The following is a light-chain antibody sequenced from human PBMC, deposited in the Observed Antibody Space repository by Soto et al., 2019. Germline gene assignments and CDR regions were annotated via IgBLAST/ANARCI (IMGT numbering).Light chain of an antibody. Sequence: EIVLTRSPGTLSLSPGETATLSCRASQTVDSRYLAWYQQKRGQAPTLLIYATSSRATGVPDRFSGGGSVPDFTLTIRRLEPEDFAVYYCQQYDSTVWTVGQGTKVDSK. CDR2: ATS. J-gene: IGKJ1*01. CDR3: QQYDSTVWT. V-gene: IGKV3-20*01. CDR1: QTVDSRY.